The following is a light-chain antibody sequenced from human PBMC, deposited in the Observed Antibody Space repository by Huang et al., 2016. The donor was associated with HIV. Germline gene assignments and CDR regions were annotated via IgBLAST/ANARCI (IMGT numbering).Light chain of an antibody. Sequence: DIQMTQSPSSLSASVGDTVIIPCRASQNISKYLNWYQQVPGRAPKLLIYVTSNLQRGVSLMRFSGRASGTDFTLTITSLQPEDAATYFCQQSYGIPRTFGLGT. CDR2: VTS. CDR1: QNISKY. CDR3: QQSYGIPRT. J-gene: IGKJ2*01. V-gene: IGKV1-39*01.